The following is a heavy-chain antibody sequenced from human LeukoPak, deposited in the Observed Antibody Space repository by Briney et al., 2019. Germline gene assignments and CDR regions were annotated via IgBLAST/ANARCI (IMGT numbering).Heavy chain of an antibody. D-gene: IGHD3-22*01. V-gene: IGHV3-23*01. Sequence: GGSLRLSCAASGFTFSNYALNWVRQAPGKGLEWVSVISASGSSTYYADSVKGRFTISRDNSKNTLYLQMNSLRAEDTAVYYCAKGPYYYDSSAYHYGAFDIWGQGTMVTVSS. CDR1: GFTFSNYA. CDR2: ISASGSST. CDR3: AKGPYYYDSSAYHYGAFDI. J-gene: IGHJ3*02.